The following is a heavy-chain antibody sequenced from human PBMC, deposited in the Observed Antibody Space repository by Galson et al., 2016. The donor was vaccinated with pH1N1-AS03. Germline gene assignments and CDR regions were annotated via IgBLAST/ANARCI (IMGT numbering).Heavy chain of an antibody. V-gene: IGHV3-23*01. D-gene: IGHD2-2*01. Sequence: SLRLSCAASEFTFSNYAMNWVRQAPGKGLEWVSIISGSGDSTKYADSVKGRLTISRDNSKNTLYLQMNSLRAEDTAVYYCAKADCSSSSCYRCNYWGQGTLVTVSS. CDR1: EFTFSNYA. CDR3: AKADCSSSSCYRCNY. J-gene: IGHJ4*02. CDR2: ISGSGDST.